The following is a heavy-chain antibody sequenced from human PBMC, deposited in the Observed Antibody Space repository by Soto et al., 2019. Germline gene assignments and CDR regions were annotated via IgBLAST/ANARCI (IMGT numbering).Heavy chain of an antibody. Sequence: QITLKESGPTLVKPTQTLTLTCSFSGFSLSTTAVGVGWIRQSPGKALEWLAIIYWDNDKRYSPSLKSRVTITKDTSKNQVVLTVTNMDPVDTGTYYCARSLWFGELHWGQGALVTVSS. CDR2: IYWDNDK. D-gene: IGHD3-10*01. V-gene: IGHV2-5*02. CDR1: GFSLSTTAVG. J-gene: IGHJ4*02. CDR3: ARSLWFGELH.